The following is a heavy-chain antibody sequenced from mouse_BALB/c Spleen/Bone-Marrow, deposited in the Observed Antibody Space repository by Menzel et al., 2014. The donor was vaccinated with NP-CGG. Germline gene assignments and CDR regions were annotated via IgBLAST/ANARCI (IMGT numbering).Heavy chain of an antibody. J-gene: IGHJ2*01. CDR3: ASSFITTAYYFDY. V-gene: IGHV1-20*02. CDR2: INPYNGDT. CDR1: GYSFTGYF. Sequence: VQLQQPGPELVKPGASVEISSKASGYSFTGYFMNWVMQSHGKSLEWIGRINPYNGDTFYNQKFKGKATLTVDRSSSTAHMELRSLASEDSAVYYCASSFITTAYYFDYWGQGTTLTVSS. D-gene: IGHD1-2*01.